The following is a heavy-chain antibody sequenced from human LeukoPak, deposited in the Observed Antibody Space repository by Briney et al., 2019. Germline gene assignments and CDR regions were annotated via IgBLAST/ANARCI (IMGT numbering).Heavy chain of an antibody. CDR2: ISSSSSTR. CDR3: ARELYEFWSGRFDY. CDR1: GFTFSRYS. D-gene: IGHD3-3*01. Sequence: HPGGSLRLSCAASGFTFSRYSMNWVRQAPGKGLEWVSYISSSSSTRYYADSVKGRFTISGDNAKNSLYLQMNSLRDEDTAVYYCARELYEFWSGRFDYWGQGTLVTVSS. V-gene: IGHV3-48*02. J-gene: IGHJ4*02.